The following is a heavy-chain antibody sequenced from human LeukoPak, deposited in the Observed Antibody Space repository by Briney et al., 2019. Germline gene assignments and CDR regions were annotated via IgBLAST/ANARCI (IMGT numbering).Heavy chain of an antibody. CDR1: GFTFSSYG. CDR2: ISYDGSNK. CDR3: AKGGGYCSSTSCSSGY. Sequence: GGSLRLSCAASGFTFSSYGMHWVRQAPGKGLEWVAVISYDGSNKYYADSAKGRFTISRDNSKNTLYLQMNSLRAEDTAVYYCAKGGGYCSSTSCSSGYWGQGTLVTVSS. V-gene: IGHV3-30*18. J-gene: IGHJ4*02. D-gene: IGHD2-2*01.